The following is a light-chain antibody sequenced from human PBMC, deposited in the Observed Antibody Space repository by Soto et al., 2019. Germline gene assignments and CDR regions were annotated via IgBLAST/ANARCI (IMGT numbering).Light chain of an antibody. V-gene: IGLV1-40*01. J-gene: IGLJ1*01. Sequence: QSVLTQPPPVSGAPGQRVIISGTGSSSNNAAGSDVHCYPPFPAEATKFLLSDSNHRPSAVPDRFSVSKSGASASLAITGLRAVDEGAYFCQSYGTSLSGLYVFGTGTKVTVL. CDR2: DSN. CDR1: SSNNAAGSD. CDR3: QSYGTSLSGLYV.